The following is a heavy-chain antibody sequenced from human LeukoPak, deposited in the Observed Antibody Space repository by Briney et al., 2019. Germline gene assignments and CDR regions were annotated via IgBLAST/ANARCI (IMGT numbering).Heavy chain of an antibody. Sequence: ASVKVSCKASGYTFTSYGISWVRQAPGQGLEWMGWISAYNGNTNYAQKLQGRVTMTTDTSTSTAYMELRSLRSDDTAVYYCARDTGAHGSGIYLPEYGMDVWGQGTTVTVSS. CDR3: ARDTGAHGSGIYLPEYGMDV. V-gene: IGHV1-18*01. J-gene: IGHJ6*02. D-gene: IGHD3-10*01. CDR2: ISAYNGNT. CDR1: GYTFTSYG.